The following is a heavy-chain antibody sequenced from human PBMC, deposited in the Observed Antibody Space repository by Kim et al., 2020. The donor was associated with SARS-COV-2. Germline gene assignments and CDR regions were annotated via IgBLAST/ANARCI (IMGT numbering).Heavy chain of an antibody. V-gene: IGHV3-74*01. CDR3: TGVLDFDY. CDR2: INSDGSDT. J-gene: IGHJ4*02. D-gene: IGHD7-27*01. CDR1: GIDFSRYW. Sequence: GGSLRLSCVASGIDFSRYWMHWLRQVPGKGLVWVAHINSDGSDTTYADSVRGRFTISRDNAKNTLYLQMNSLRAEDTAVYYCTGVLDFDYWGQGTLVTVSS.